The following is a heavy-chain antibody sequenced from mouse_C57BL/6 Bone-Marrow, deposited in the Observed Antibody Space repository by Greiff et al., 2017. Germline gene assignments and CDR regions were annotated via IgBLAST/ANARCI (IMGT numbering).Heavy chain of an antibody. J-gene: IGHJ4*01. Sequence: QVQLQQPGTELVKPGASVKLSCKASGYTFTSYWMHWVKQRPGQGLEWIGNINPSNGGTNYNEKFKSKATLTVDKSSNTAYMQLSNLTAEDSAVYYCARSPNVYGNYGAMDYWGQGTSVTVSS. V-gene: IGHV1-53*01. CDR2: INPSNGGT. CDR1: GYTFTSYW. D-gene: IGHD2-1*01. CDR3: ARSPNVYGNYGAMDY.